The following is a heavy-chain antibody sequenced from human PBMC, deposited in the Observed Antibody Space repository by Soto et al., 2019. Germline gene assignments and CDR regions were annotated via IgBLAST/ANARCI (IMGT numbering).Heavy chain of an antibody. D-gene: IGHD4-17*01. CDR2: ISWNSGSI. V-gene: IGHV3-9*01. CDR3: AKDRLYGDYGGFWFDP. CDR1: GFTFDDYA. J-gene: IGHJ5*02. Sequence: PGGSLRLSCAASGFTFDDYAMHWVRQAPGKGLEWVSGISWNSGSIGYADSVKGRFTISRDNAKNSLYLQMNSLRAEDTALYYCAKDRLYGDYGGFWFDPWGQGTLVTVSS.